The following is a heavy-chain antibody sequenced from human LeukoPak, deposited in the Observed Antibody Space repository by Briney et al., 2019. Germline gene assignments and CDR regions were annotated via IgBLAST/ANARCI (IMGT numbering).Heavy chain of an antibody. CDR2: VAGNGDTT. CDR3: ARNAADCTTSACYDS. D-gene: IGHD2-8*01. V-gene: IGHV3-23*01. CDR1: GFTFRHYA. J-gene: IGHJ4*02. Sequence: GGSLRLSCAASGFTFRHYAMTWVRQAPGKGLEWVSVVAGNGDTTYYAASLKGRFTIPRDNSRNTLYLQMNSLRAEDTAVYHCARNAADCTTSACYDSWGQGTLVTVSS.